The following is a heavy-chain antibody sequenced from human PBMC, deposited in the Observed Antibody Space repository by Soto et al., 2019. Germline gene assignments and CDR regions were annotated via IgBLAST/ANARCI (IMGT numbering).Heavy chain of an antibody. CDR3: TKRRNVLRFLEWSSGMEV. V-gene: IGHV3-30*18. J-gene: IGHJ6*02. CDR2: ISDDGSNK. Sequence: GGSLRLSCAASGFTFSNYGMHWVRQAPGKGLEWVAFISDDGSNKYHADSMKGRFTMSRDNSKSTLYLQMNSLRVEDTAVYYCTKRRNVLRFLEWSSGMEVWGQGTTVTVSS. D-gene: IGHD3-3*01. CDR1: GFTFSNYG.